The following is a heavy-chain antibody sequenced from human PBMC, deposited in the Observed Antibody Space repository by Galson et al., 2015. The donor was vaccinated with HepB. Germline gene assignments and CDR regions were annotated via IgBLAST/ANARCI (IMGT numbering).Heavy chain of an antibody. V-gene: IGHV3-74*01. CDR3: AKVCAMDV. CDR2: INSDGRST. CDR1: GFTFSSCW. Sequence: SLRLSCAASGFTFSSCWMHWVRQAPGKGLVWVSGINSDGRSTYYADSVKGRFTISRDNAKNTPYLQMNSLRAEDTAVYYCAKVCAMDVWGQGTTVTVSS. J-gene: IGHJ6*02. D-gene: IGHD2-2*01.